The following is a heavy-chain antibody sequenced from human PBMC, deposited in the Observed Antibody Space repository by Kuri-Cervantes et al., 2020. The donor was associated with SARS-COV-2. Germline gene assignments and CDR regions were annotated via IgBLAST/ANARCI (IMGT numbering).Heavy chain of an antibody. CDR1: GFTFSSYS. CDR3: ARAQRVLMVALDY. Sequence: GGSLRLSCAASGFTFSSYSMNWVRQAPGKGLEWVSSISSSSSYIYYADSVKGRFTISRDNAKNSLYLQMNSLRAEDTAVYYCARAQRVLMVALDYWGQGTLVTVSS. D-gene: IGHD5-12*01. J-gene: IGHJ4*02. CDR2: ISSSSSYI. V-gene: IGHV3-21*01.